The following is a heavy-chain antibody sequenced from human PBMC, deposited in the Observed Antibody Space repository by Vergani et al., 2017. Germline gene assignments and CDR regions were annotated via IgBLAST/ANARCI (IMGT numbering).Heavy chain of an antibody. Sequence: QVQLVQSGAEVKKPGSSVKVSCKASGGTFSSYAISWVRQAPGQGLEWMGGIIPIFGTANYAQKFQGRVTITADESTSTAYMELSSLRSEDTAVYYCARDGAEMATITDYYYGMDVWGQGTTVTVSS. CDR2: IIPIFGTA. CDR3: ARDGAEMATITDYYYGMDV. D-gene: IGHD5-24*01. J-gene: IGHJ6*02. V-gene: IGHV1-69*01. CDR1: GGTFSSYA.